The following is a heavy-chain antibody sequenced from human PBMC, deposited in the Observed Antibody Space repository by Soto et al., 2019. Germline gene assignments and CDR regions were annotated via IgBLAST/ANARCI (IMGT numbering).Heavy chain of an antibody. D-gene: IGHD6-19*01. J-gene: IGHJ4*02. Sequence: EVQLLESGGGLVQPGGSLRLSCAASGFTFSSYAMSWVLQAPGKGLEWVSAISGSGGSTYYAGSVKGRFTISRDNSKNTLYLQMNSLIAEDTDVYYYARRSSGWYFDYWGQGTLVTVSS. CDR1: GFTFSSYA. CDR3: ARRSSGWYFDY. V-gene: IGHV3-23*01. CDR2: ISGSGGST.